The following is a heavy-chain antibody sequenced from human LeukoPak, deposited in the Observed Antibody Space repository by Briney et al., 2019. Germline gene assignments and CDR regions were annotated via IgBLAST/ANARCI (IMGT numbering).Heavy chain of an antibody. V-gene: IGHV1-69*05. J-gene: IGHJ5*02. Sequence: ASVKVSCKASRGTFSSYAISWVRQAPGQGLEWMGGIIPIFGTANYAQKFQGRVTITTDESTSTAYMELSSLRSEDTAVYYCAILLHNWFDPWGQGTLVTVSS. CDR2: IIPIFGTA. CDR1: RGTFSSYA. CDR3: AILLHNWFDP. D-gene: IGHD2-15*01.